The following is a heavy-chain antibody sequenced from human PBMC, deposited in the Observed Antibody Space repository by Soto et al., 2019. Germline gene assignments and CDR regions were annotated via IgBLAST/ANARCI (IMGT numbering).Heavy chain of an antibody. Sequence: EVQLVEAGGGLVQPGGSLRLSCAASGFTFNSYWMHWVRQAPGKGLVWVSRINNDGSITNYVDSVEGRFTISRDNAKNTLFLQMNSLRAEDTAVYYCARAGPARCISTNCLAYSPDVWGKGTTVTVSS. CDR1: GFTFNSYW. V-gene: IGHV3-74*01. J-gene: IGHJ6*04. D-gene: IGHD2-2*01. CDR3: ARAGPARCISTNCLAYSPDV. CDR2: INNDGSIT.